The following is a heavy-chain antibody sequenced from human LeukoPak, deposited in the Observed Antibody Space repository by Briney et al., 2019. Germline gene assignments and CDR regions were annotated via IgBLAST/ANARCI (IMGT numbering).Heavy chain of an antibody. V-gene: IGHV5-51*01. J-gene: IGHJ4*02. CDR2: IYPGDSDT. D-gene: IGHD3-3*01. CDR3: ARGRSRYYAFWSGYYPFDY. Sequence: GESLKISCKGSGYSFTSYWIGWVRQMPGKGLEWMGIIYPGDSDTRYSPSSQGQVTILADKSLSTAYLQWSSPKASDTAMYSCARGRSRYYAFWSGYYPFDYWGQGTLVTVSS. CDR1: GYSFTSYW.